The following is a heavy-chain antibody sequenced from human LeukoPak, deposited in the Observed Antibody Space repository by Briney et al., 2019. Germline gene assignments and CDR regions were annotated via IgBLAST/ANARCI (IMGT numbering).Heavy chain of an antibody. V-gene: IGHV1-2*02. Sequence: ASVKVSCKASGYTFTGYYMHWVRQAPGQGLEWMGWINPNSGGTNYAQKFQGRVTMTRDTSISTAYMELSRLGSDDTAVYYCARDKGYYDSSEVDYWGQGTLVTVSS. CDR2: INPNSGGT. CDR1: GYTFTGYY. CDR3: ARDKGYYDSSEVDY. D-gene: IGHD3-22*01. J-gene: IGHJ4*02.